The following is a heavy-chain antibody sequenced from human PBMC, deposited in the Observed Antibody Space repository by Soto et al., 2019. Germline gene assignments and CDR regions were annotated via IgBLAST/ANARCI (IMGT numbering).Heavy chain of an antibody. CDR3: ARDHRWGYVYGDSGDS. Sequence: EVQLVESGGGVVRPGGSLRIACAASGFSLDEYGMSWVRQAPGKGLEWVSGMHRNGATTGYADSVKGRFTMSRDDSKNSLYLQMNSLSAEDTAFYYCARDHRWGYVYGDSGDSWGHGNLVTVSS. CDR1: GFSLDEYG. CDR2: MHRNGATT. J-gene: IGHJ5*01. V-gene: IGHV3-20*04. D-gene: IGHD4-17*01.